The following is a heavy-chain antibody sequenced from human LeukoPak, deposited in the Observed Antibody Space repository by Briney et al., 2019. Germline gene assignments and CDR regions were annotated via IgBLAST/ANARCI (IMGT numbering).Heavy chain of an antibody. V-gene: IGHV3-9*03. CDR1: GFTFDDYA. CDR2: ISWNSGSI. CDR3: AKDRGSGSPIMGIFDY. D-gene: IGHD3-10*01. J-gene: IGHJ4*02. Sequence: GRSLRLSCAASGFTFDDYAMHWVRQAPGKGLEWVSGISWNSGSIGYADSVKGRFTISRDNAKNSLYLQMNSLRAEDMALYYCAKDRGSGSPIMGIFDYWGQGTLVTVSS.